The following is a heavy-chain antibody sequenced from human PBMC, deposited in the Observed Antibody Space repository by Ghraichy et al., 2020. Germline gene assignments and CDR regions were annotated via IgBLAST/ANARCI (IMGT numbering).Heavy chain of an antibody. D-gene: IGHD2-15*01. J-gene: IGHJ6*02. CDR1: GFTFSSYA. CDR3: ARDGWDQYCSGGSCNYYGMDV. CDR2: ISYDGSNK. V-gene: IGHV3-30*01. Sequence: GGSLRLSCAASGFTFSSYAMHWVRQAPGKGLEWVAVISYDGSNKYYADSVKGRFTISRDNSKNTLYLQMNSLRAEDTAVYYCARDGWDQYCSGGSCNYYGMDVWGQGTTVTVSS.